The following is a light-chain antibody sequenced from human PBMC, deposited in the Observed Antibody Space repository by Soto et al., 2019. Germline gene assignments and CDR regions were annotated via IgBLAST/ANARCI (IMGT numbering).Light chain of an antibody. J-gene: IGKJ1*01. CDR3: QQYGSSLTWT. CDR1: QSVSSSY. V-gene: IGKV3-20*01. Sequence: IVLPQSPGTLSLSPGERATLSCRASQSVSSSYLAWYQQTPGQAPRLLICGASSRATGIPDRFSGSGSGTDFTLTISRLEPEDFAVYYCQQYGSSLTWTFGQGTKVDIK. CDR2: GAS.